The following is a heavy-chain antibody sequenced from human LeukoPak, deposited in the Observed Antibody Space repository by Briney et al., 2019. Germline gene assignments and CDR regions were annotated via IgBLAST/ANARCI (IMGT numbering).Heavy chain of an antibody. CDR3: ARYIFVGYYDSKGAFDI. V-gene: IGHV1-69*04. D-gene: IGHD3-22*01. Sequence: SVKVSCKASRGTFSSYAISWVRQAPGQGLEWMGRIIPIFGIANYAQKFQGRVTITADKSTSTAYMELSSLRSEDTAVYYCARYIFVGYYDSKGAFDIWGQGTMVTVSS. CDR2: IIPIFGIA. CDR1: RGTFSSYA. J-gene: IGHJ3*02.